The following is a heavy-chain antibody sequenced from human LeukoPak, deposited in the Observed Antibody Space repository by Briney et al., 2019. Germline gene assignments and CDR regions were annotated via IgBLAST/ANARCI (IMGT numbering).Heavy chain of an antibody. J-gene: IGHJ5*02. CDR2: MNPNSGNT. D-gene: IGHD6-13*01. CDR1: GYTFTSYD. CDR3: ASHGGMGVIAAAVT. Sequence: VASVKVSCKASGYTFTSYDINWVRQATGQGLGWMGWMNPNSGNTGYAQKFQGGVTMTRNTSISTAYMELSSLRSEDTAVYYCASHGGMGVIAAAVTWGQGTLVTVSS. V-gene: IGHV1-8*01.